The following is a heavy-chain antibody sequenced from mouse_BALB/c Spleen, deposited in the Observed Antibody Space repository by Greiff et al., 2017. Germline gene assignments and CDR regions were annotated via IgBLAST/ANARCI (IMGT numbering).Heavy chain of an antibody. CDR2: INPSTGYT. J-gene: IGHJ3*01. CDR3: ARGGLLWSPWFAY. D-gene: IGHD2-10*01. V-gene: IGHV1-7*01. CDR1: GYTFTSYW. Sequence: QVQLKESGAELSKPGASVKMSCKASGYTFTSYWMHWVKQRPGQGLEWIGYINPSTGYTEYNQKFKDKATLTADKSSSTAYMQLSSLTSEDSAVYYCARGGLLWSPWFAYWGQGTLVTVSA.